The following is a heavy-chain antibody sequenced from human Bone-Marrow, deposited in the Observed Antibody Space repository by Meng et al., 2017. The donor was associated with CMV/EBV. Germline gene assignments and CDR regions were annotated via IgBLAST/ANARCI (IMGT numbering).Heavy chain of an antibody. CDR3: ARGSPTPLWCSSTSCRHHSYYYGMDV. CDR2: MNPNSGNT. CDR1: AYTFTSYY. J-gene: IGHJ6*02. Sequence: ASAKISCKASAYTFTSYYINWVRQDTRQGLEWMGWMNPNSGNTGYAQKFQGRVTITRNTSISTAYMELSSLRSEDTAVYYCARGSPTPLWCSSTSCRHHSYYYGMDVWGQGTTVTVSS. V-gene: IGHV1-8*03. D-gene: IGHD2-2*01.